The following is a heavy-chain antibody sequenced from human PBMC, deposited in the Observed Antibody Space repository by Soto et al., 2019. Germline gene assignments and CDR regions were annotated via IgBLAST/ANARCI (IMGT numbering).Heavy chain of an antibody. V-gene: IGHV3-33*01. CDR1: GFTFSSYG. J-gene: IGHJ4*02. CDR3: ARRGANLIAARGAFDY. CDR2: IWYDGSNK. Sequence: QVQLVESGGGVVQPGRSLRLSCAASGFTFSSYGMHWVRQAPGKGLEWVAVIWYDGSNKYYADSVKGRFTISRDNSKNTLYLQMNSLRAEDTAVYYCARRGANLIAARGAFDYWGQGTLVTVSS. D-gene: IGHD6-6*01.